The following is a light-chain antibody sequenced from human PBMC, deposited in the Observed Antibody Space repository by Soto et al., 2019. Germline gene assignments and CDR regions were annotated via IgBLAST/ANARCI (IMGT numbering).Light chain of an antibody. CDR1: SSDVGGSNY. CDR2: EVS. CDR3: NSYTSSSTLDV. J-gene: IGLJ1*01. V-gene: IGLV2-14*01. Sequence: QSALTQPASVSGSPGQSITISCTGTSSDVGGSNYVSWYQQHPGKAPKLMIYEVSNRPSGVSNRFSGSKSGNTASLTISGLQAEDEADYYCNSYTSSSTLDVFGTGTKLTVL.